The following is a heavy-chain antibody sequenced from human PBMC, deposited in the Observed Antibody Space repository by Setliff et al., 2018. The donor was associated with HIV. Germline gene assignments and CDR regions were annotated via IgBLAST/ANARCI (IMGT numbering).Heavy chain of an antibody. J-gene: IGHJ4*02. CDR3: AREATPRHSSGWVYFDY. CDR2: ITGSGDTI. V-gene: IGHV3-48*03. CDR1: GFTFNNYE. D-gene: IGHD6-19*01. Sequence: GESLKISCAASGFTFNNYEMSWVRQAPGKGPEWVSYITGSGDTIYYADSVKGRFTMSRDNAKDSVYLQMNTLRVEDTAVYYCAREATPRHSSGWVYFDYWGQGRMVTVSS.